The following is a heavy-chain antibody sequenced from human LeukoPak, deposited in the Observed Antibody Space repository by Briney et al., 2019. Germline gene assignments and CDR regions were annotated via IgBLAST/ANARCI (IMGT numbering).Heavy chain of an antibody. CDR1: GGSISSYY. CDR3: AVNYYDSSGYRDY. V-gene: IGHV4-4*07. Sequence: SETLSLTCTVSGGSISSYYWSWIRQPARKGLEWIWRIYTGGSTNYNPSLPSRVNMSVDTYKNQFSLKLSSVTPADTAVYYCAVNYYDSSGYRDYWGQGTLVTVSS. CDR2: IYTGGST. J-gene: IGHJ4*02. D-gene: IGHD3-22*01.